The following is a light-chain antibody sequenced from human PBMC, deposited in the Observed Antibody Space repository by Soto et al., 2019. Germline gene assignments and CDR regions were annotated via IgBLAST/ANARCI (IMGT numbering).Light chain of an antibody. V-gene: IGKV1-5*01. CDR1: QSISSW. Sequence: DIQMPQSPSTLSASVGDRVTITCRASQSISSWLAWYQQKPGKAPKXLIYDASSLESGVPSRFSGSGSGTEFTLTIRSLQPDDFATYYCKQYNSYWTFGQGTKVEIK. CDR3: KQYNSYWT. CDR2: DAS. J-gene: IGKJ1*01.